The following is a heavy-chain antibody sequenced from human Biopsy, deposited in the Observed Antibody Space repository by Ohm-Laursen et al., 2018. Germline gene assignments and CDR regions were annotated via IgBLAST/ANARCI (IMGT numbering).Heavy chain of an antibody. J-gene: IGHJ4*02. V-gene: IGHV4-4*08. CDR1: NGSIRNYY. Sequence: PSETLSLTCAVSNGSIRNYYWSWIRQPPGKGLEWIGFISSTGYTSYIPSLKSRVTISVGTSRRQSSLKMRSVTAADTAVYYCARRTLFTHYFDFWGPGTLVTVSS. CDR3: ARRTLFTHYFDF. D-gene: IGHD3-3*01. CDR2: ISSTGYT.